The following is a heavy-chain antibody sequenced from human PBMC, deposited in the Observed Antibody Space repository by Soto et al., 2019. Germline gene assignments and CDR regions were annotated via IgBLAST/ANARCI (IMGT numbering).Heavy chain of an antibody. Sequence: QVQLQESGPGLVKPSQTLSLTCTVSGGSISSGGYYWSWIRQHPGKGLEWIGYIYYSGSTYYNPSLKGGVTISVDPSKNQFSLKLSSVTAADTAVYYCARAESGLWFGESILGFDYWGQGTLVTVSS. J-gene: IGHJ4*02. CDR1: GGSISSGGYY. D-gene: IGHD3-10*01. CDR2: IYYSGST. V-gene: IGHV4-31*03. CDR3: ARAESGLWFGESILGFDY.